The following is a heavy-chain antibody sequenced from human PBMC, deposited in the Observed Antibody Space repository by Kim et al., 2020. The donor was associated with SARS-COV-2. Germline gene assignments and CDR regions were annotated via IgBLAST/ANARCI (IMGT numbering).Heavy chain of an antibody. D-gene: IGHD6-19*01. J-gene: IGHJ4*02. V-gene: IGHV3-23*01. CDR2: ISGSGGST. CDR1: GFTFSSYA. Sequence: GGSLRLSCAASGFTFSSYAMSWVRQAPGKGLEWVSAISGSGGSTYYADSVKGRFTISRDNSKNTLYLQMNSLRAEDTAVYYCAKDHSYSSGRRADYWGQGTLVTVSS. CDR3: AKDHSYSSGRRADY.